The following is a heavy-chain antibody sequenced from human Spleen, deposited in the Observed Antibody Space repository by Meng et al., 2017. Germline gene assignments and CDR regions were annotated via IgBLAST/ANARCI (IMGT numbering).Heavy chain of an antibody. CDR1: GYTFTGYY. J-gene: IGHJ4*02. CDR3: ARKAGNCISTTCYSLDY. CDR2: INPNSGGT. D-gene: IGHD2-2*01. Sequence: ASVKVSCKASGYTFTGYYLHWLRQAPGQGLEWMGWINPNSGGTNYAQKFQGRVTMTRDKSISTAYMELTKLTSEDAAVYFYARKAGNCISTTCYSLDYWGQGTLVTVSS. V-gene: IGHV1-2*02.